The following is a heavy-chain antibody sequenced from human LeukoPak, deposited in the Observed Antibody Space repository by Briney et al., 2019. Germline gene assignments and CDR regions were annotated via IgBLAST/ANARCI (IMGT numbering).Heavy chain of an antibody. V-gene: IGHV3-23*01. Sequence: GGSLRLSCAASGFTFSSYAMSWVRQAPGKGLEWVSAISGSGGSTYYADSVKGRFTISRDNSKNTLYLQVNSLRAEDTAVYYCAKSPLLWFGELKLFDYWGQGTLVTVSS. CDR3: AKSPLLWFGELKLFDY. CDR1: GFTFSSYA. CDR2: ISGSGGST. D-gene: IGHD3-10*01. J-gene: IGHJ4*02.